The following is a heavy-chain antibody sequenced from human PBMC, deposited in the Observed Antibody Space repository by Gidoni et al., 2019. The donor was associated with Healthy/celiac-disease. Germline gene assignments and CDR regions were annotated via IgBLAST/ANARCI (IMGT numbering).Heavy chain of an antibody. D-gene: IGHD1-26*01. CDR3: ARRSGGSYYYYYGMDV. CDR1: GYSLTSYW. CDR2: IYPGDFDT. J-gene: IGHJ6*02. V-gene: IGHV5-51*01. Sequence: EVQLVQSGAAVKKPGESLKISCKGSGYSLTSYWICWVRQMPGKGLEWMGIIYPGDFDTRYSPSFQGQVTISSDKSISTAYLQWSSLKASDTAMYYCARRSGGSYYYYYGMDVWGQGTTVTVSS.